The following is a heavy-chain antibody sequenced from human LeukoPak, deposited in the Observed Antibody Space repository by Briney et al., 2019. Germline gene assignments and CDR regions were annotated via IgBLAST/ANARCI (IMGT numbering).Heavy chain of an antibody. D-gene: IGHD1-26*01. V-gene: IGHV3-9*01. J-gene: IGHJ3*01. CDR2: ISWDGRNM. CDR1: GFSLDDYA. Sequence: GGSLRLSCAASGFSLDDYAMHWVRQAPGKGLDWVSSISWDGRNMAYAASVKGRFTISRDNAQNSLYLQMNSLKIEDTAFYYCIKDMGFDLLKDAFDLWGQGMLVTVSS. CDR3: IKDMGFDLLKDAFDL.